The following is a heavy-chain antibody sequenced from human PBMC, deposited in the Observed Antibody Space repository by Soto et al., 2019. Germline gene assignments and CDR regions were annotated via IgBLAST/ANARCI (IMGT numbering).Heavy chain of an antibody. V-gene: IGHV3-7*04. CDR3: ARYVPAFDY. D-gene: IGHD3-10*02. CDR1: GFTFSSYW. J-gene: IGHJ4*02. Sequence: EVQLVESGGDLVQPGGSLRLSCGTSGFTFSSYWLSWVRQAPGRGLEWVATIKEDGTQKYYVDSVKGRFTISRDNAKKLMYLQMSSLRAEDTAVYYCARYVPAFDYWGQGTLVTVSS. CDR2: IKEDGTQK.